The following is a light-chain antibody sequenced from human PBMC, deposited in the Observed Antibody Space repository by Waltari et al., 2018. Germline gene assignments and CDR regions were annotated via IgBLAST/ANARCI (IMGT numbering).Light chain of an antibody. Sequence: ISCRARQSISSWLAWYQQKPGTAPKLLIYKASTLESGVPSRFSGSGSGTEFTLTINSLQPDDFATYYCQQYNGYWTFGQGTKVEIK. CDR3: QQYNGYWT. CDR1: QSISSW. J-gene: IGKJ1*01. V-gene: IGKV1-5*03. CDR2: KAS.